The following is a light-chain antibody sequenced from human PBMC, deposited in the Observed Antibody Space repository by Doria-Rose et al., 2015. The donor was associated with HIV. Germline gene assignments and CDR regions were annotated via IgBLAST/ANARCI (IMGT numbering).Light chain of an antibody. V-gene: IGKV1-33*01. CDR1: QDISNY. CDR2: GAS. CDR3: QHYDNLLLFT. Sequence: SSLSASVGDRVTITCQASQDISNYLNWYQQKPGKAPQLLIYGASNLEAGVPSRFSGSGSGTLFTFTISSLQPEDVATYYCQHYDNLLLFTFGPGTKVDIK. J-gene: IGKJ3*01.